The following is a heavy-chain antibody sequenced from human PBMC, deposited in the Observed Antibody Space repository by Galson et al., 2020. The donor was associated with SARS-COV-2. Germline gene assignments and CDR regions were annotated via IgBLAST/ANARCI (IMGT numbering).Heavy chain of an antibody. J-gene: IGHJ4*02. D-gene: IGHD1-1*01. Sequence: SETLSLTCAVYGGSFSGYYWSWIRQPPGKGLEWIGEINHSGSTNYNPSLKSRVTISVDTSKNQFSLKLSSVTAADTAVYYCASGNEGPDYWGQGTLVTVSS. CDR3: ASGNEGPDY. CDR1: GGSFSGYY. V-gene: IGHV4-34*01. CDR2: INHSGST.